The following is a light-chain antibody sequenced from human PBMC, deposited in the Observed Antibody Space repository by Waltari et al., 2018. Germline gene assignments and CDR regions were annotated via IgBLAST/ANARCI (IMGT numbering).Light chain of an antibody. V-gene: IGLV4-69*01. J-gene: IGLJ3*02. CDR1: SGYSSTV. Sequence: LVLTQSPSASASLGASVKLTCTLRSGYSSTVIAWLQQQPGKGPRYLMKVNSDGRHRKGDDIPDRFSASKSGTECQLTISSLQSEDEADYFCQTGGHGTWVFGGGTKLTVL. CDR2: VNSDGRH. CDR3: QTGGHGTWV.